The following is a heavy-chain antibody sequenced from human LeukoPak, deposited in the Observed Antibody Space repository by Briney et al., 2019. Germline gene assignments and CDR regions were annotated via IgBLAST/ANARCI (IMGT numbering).Heavy chain of an antibody. Sequence: GGSLRLSCAASGFTFSSYGMHWVRQAPGKGLEWVAFIRYDGSNKYYADSVKGRFTISRDNSKNTLYLQMNSLRAEDTAVYYCAKDQDVRIAVDDAFDIWGQGTMVTVSS. CDR1: GFTFSSYG. CDR3: AKDQDVRIAVDDAFDI. CDR2: IRYDGSNK. V-gene: IGHV3-30*02. D-gene: IGHD6-19*01. J-gene: IGHJ3*02.